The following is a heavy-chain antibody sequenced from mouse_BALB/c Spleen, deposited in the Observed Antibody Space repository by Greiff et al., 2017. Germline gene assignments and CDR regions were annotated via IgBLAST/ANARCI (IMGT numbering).Heavy chain of an antibody. CDR2: IRNKANGYTT. Sequence: EVKLVESGGGLVQPGGSLRLSCATSGFTFTDYYMSWVRQPPGKALEWLGFIRNKANGYTTEYSASVKGRFTISRDNSQSILYLQMNTLRAEDSATYYCARGGGTGNYFDYWGQGTTLTVSA. D-gene: IGHD3-3*01. CDR3: ARGGGTGNYFDY. J-gene: IGHJ2*01. CDR1: GFTFTDYY. V-gene: IGHV7-3*02.